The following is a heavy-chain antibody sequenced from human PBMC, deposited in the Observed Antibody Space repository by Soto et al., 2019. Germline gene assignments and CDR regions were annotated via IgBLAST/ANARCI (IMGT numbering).Heavy chain of an antibody. V-gene: IGHV3-21*01. CDR3: ARAPTLTLSPVDY. CDR2: ISSSSSYI. Sequence: GGSLKLSCAASGFTFSSFSMNWVRQAPGKGLKWVSSISSSSSYIYYADAVKGRFTISRDNAKNSLYLQMNSLRAEDTAVYYCARAPTLTLSPVDYWGQGTLVTVSS. D-gene: IGHD4-17*01. CDR1: GFTFSSFS. J-gene: IGHJ4*02.